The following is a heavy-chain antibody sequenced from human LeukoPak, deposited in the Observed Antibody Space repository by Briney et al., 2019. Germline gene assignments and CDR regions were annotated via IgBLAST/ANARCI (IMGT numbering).Heavy chain of an antibody. D-gene: IGHD2-15*01. CDR2: IYHSGST. CDR1: GGSISSGGYS. V-gene: IGHV4-30-2*01. CDR3: ARDHSCSGGSCYQGNWFDP. Sequence: SETLSLTCAVSGGSISSGGYSWSWLRQPPGKGLVWFGYIYHSGSTYYNPSLKSRVTISVDRSKNQFSLKLSSVTAADTAVYYCARDHSCSGGSCYQGNWFDPWGQGTLVTVSS. J-gene: IGHJ5*02.